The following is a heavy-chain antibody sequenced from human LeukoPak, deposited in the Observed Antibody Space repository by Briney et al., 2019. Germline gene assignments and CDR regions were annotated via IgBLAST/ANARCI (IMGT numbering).Heavy chain of an antibody. D-gene: IGHD5-18*01. CDR1: GYSFTSYW. CDR2: IYPGDSDT. Sequence: PGESLRISCKGSGYSFTSYWIGWVRQMPGKGLEWMGIIYPGDSDTRYSPSLQGQVTISADKSISTAYLQWSSLKASDTAMYYCARHTRAIGKGYSYGFFYFDYWGQGTLVTVSS. CDR3: ARHTRAIGKGYSYGFFYFDY. V-gene: IGHV5-51*01. J-gene: IGHJ4*02.